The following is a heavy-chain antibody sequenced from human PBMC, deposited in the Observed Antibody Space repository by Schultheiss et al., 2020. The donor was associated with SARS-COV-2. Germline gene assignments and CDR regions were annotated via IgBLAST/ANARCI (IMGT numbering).Heavy chain of an antibody. J-gene: IGHJ4*02. CDR1: GGSFRGYY. Sequence: SETLSLTCAVYGGSFRGYYWSWIRQPPGKGLEWIGSIYYSGSTYYNPSLKSRVTISVDTSKNQFSLKLSSVTAADTAVYYCAGSGWYVGFDYWGQGTLVTVSS. D-gene: IGHD6-19*01. CDR3: AGSGWYVGFDY. V-gene: IGHV4-34*01. CDR2: IYYSGST.